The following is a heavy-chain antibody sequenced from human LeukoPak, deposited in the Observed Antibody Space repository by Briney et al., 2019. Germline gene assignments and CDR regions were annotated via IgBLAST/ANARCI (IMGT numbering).Heavy chain of an antibody. CDR3: ARSSGFLEWLNYGMDV. V-gene: IGHV4-34*01. CDR1: GGSFSGYY. Sequence: PSETLSLTCAVYGGSFSGYYWSWIRQPPGKGLEWIGEINHSGSTNYNPSLKSRVTISVDMSKNQFSLKLSSVTAADTAVYYCARSSGFLEWLNYGMDVWGQGTTVTVSS. CDR2: INHSGST. D-gene: IGHD3-3*01. J-gene: IGHJ6*02.